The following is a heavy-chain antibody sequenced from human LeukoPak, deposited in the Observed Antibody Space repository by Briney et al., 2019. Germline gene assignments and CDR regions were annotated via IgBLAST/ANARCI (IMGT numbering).Heavy chain of an antibody. D-gene: IGHD6-13*01. CDR1: GVTFSRYA. J-gene: IGHJ5*02. V-gene: IGHV3-23*01. CDR3: AHPTEYSSSWYGNWFDP. CDR2: ISGSGGST. Sequence: GGSLRLSSAASGVTFSRYAMSWVRQAPREGLEWVSAISGSGGSTYYADPAKGRFPISRDNSKNTLYLQMNSLRAEDTAVYYCAHPTEYSSSWYGNWFDPWGQGTLVTVSS.